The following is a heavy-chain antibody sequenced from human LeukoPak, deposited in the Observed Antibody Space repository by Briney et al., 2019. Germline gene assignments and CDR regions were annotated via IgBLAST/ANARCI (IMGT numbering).Heavy chain of an antibody. CDR2: ISYDGSNK. D-gene: IGHD4-17*01. CDR1: GFTFSSYA. J-gene: IGHJ4*02. Sequence: PGGSLRLSCAASGFTFSSYAMHWVRQAPGKGLEWVAVISYDGSNKYYADSVKGRFTISRDNSKNTLYLQMNSLRAEDTAVYYCARELATVTLSPLRYWGQGTLVTVSS. V-gene: IGHV3-30-3*01. CDR3: ARELATVTLSPLRY.